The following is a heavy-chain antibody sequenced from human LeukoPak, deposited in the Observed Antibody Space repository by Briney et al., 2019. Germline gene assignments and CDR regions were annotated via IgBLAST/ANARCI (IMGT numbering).Heavy chain of an antibody. V-gene: IGHV3-48*03. CDR2: ISSSGSII. J-gene: IGHJ4*02. Sequence: GGSLRLSCAASGFTFSNYEMNWVRQAPGKGLEWVSYISSSGSIIYYADSVKGRFTISRDNAKNSLYLQMNSQRAEDTAVYYCARVAGGVIDMSFDYWGQGTLVTVPS. D-gene: IGHD3-16*02. CDR1: GFTFSNYE. CDR3: ARVAGGVIDMSFDY.